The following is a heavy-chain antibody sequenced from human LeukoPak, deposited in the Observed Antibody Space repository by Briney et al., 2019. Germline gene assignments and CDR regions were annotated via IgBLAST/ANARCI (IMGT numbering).Heavy chain of an antibody. CDR3: ATDRDVAMIGTFDY. CDR1: GYTFTAYY. CDR2: INPNSGGA. Sequence: ASVKVSCKASGYTFTAYYIHWVRQAPGQGPEWMGRINPNSGGANYAQKFQGRVTMTRDTSISAAYMELSRLRSDDTAIYYCATDRDVAMIGTFDYWGQGTLVTVSS. V-gene: IGHV1-2*06. J-gene: IGHJ4*02. D-gene: IGHD6-19*01.